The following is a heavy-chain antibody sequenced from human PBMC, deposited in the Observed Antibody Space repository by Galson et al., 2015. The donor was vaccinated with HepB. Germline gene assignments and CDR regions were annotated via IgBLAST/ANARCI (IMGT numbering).Heavy chain of an antibody. V-gene: IGHV2-5*02. D-gene: IGHD3-10*01. CDR2: IYWDDDK. J-gene: IGHJ4*02. CDR3: AIFGPAAFDH. CDR1: GFSLSTSGVG. Sequence: PALVKPTQTLTLTCTFPGFSLSTSGVGVGWIRQPPGKALEWLALIYWDDDKRYSLSLKSRLTITKDTSKNQVVLTMTNMDPVDTATYYRAIFGPAAFDHWGQGTLVTVSS.